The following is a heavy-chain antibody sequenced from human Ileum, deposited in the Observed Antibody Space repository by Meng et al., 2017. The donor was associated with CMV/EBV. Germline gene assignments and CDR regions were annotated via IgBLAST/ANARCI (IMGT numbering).Heavy chain of an antibody. CDR3: CRSYGGYNFDY. V-gene: IGHV4-34*08. Sequence: VHLVEVGGGLLQPSETLSLACAVYGGTFSSYDWSWVRQAPGKGLECIGGIYYSGSTSYNASLMSRRIIIADNYTKHSLQMQWSVTAADTTVYYYCRSYGGYNFDYWGQGTLVTVSS. J-gene: IGHJ4*02. CDR1: GGTFSSYD. D-gene: IGHD4-23*01. CDR2: IYYSGST.